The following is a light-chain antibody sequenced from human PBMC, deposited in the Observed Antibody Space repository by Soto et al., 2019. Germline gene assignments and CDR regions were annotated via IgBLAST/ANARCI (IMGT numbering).Light chain of an antibody. Sequence: DIQMTQSPPSLSAYVGDRVTITCQASQDISNYLNWFQQKPGRAPKLLIYDASSLETGVPSRFSGSGSGTDFTLTISSLQPEDIATYFCQQYDNLPLTFGGGTKVAI. CDR3: QQYDNLPLT. V-gene: IGKV1-33*01. CDR2: DAS. J-gene: IGKJ4*01. CDR1: QDISNY.